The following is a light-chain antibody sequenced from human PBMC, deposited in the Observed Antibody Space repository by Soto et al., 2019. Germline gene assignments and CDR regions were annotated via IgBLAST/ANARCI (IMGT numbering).Light chain of an antibody. Sequence: DIQLTQSPSFLSASVGDRVTITCRASQGISSYLAWYQQKPGKAPKLLIYAASTLQSGVPSRFSGSGSGTELTLTISSLQPDDFATYYCQQYNGYSTWTFGQGTKVDIK. J-gene: IGKJ1*01. CDR1: QGISSY. CDR2: AAS. CDR3: QQYNGYSTWT. V-gene: IGKV1-9*01.